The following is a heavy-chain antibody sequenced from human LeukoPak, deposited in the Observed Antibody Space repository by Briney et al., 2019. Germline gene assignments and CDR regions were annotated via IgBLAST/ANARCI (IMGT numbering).Heavy chain of an antibody. D-gene: IGHD2-2*01. CDR1: GGSISSDGYS. Sequence: PSETLSLTCAVSGGSISSDGYSWNWIRQPPGKGLEWIGYIYSSGSTYYTPSLKSRLIISLDTSKNQVSLKLSSVTAADTAVYYCARDYQRNWFDPWGQGTLVTVSS. V-gene: IGHV4-30-4*07. J-gene: IGHJ5*02. CDR2: IYSSGST. CDR3: ARDYQRNWFDP.